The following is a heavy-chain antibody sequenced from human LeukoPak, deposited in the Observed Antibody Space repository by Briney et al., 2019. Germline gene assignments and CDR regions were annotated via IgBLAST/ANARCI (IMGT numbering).Heavy chain of an antibody. V-gene: IGHV1-2*02. Sequence: ASVKVSCKASGYTFTGCFIHYVRQAPGQGLEWMGWIDPNSDNIRYSETFKDRVTMTRDTSTNTAYMELSWLRSDDTAVCYCARSAYNYGYVYFDHWGQGTLVSVSS. CDR1: GYTFTGCF. D-gene: IGHD5-18*01. CDR2: IDPNSDNI. CDR3: ARSAYNYGYVYFDH. J-gene: IGHJ4*02.